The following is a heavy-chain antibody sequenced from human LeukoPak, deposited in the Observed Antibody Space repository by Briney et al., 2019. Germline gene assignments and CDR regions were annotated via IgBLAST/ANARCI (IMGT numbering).Heavy chain of an antibody. J-gene: IGHJ4*02. D-gene: IGHD3-10*01. V-gene: IGHV3-30*09. CDR3: ARDRSPGNFDY. Sequence: GGSLRLSCAASGFTFSSYAMHWVRQAPGKGLEWVAVISYDGSNKYYADSVKGRFAISRDNAKNSLYLQMNSLRAEDTAVYYCARDRSPGNFDYWGQGTLVTVSS. CDR1: GFTFSSYA. CDR2: ISYDGSNK.